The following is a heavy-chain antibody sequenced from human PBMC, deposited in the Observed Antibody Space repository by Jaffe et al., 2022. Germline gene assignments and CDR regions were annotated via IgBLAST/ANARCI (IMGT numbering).Heavy chain of an antibody. CDR1: GGSISSYY. CDR2: IYYSGST. J-gene: IGHJ6*03. V-gene: IGHV4-59*01. Sequence: QVQLQESGPGLVKPSETLSLTCTVSGGSISSYYWSWIRQPPGKGLEWIGYIYYSGSTNYNPSLKSRVTISVDTSKNQFSLKLSSVTAADTAVYYCARVPIAAADPYYYYYYMDVWGKGTTVTVSS. D-gene: IGHD6-13*01. CDR3: ARVPIAAADPYYYYYYMDV.